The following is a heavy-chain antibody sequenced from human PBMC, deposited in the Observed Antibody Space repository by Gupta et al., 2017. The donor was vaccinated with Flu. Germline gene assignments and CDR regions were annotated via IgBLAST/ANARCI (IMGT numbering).Heavy chain of an antibody. Sequence: EVQLLESGGGLVQPGGSLRLSCAASGFTFSRYAMSWARQAPGKGLGWVSAISGSGGSTYYADSVKGRFTISRDNSKNTLYLQMNSLRAEDTAVYYCAKDRRSGSHGGAYYFDYWGQGTLVTVSS. D-gene: IGHD1-26*01. CDR3: AKDRRSGSHGGAYYFDY. V-gene: IGHV3-23*01. CDR2: ISGSGGST. CDR1: GFTFSRYA. J-gene: IGHJ4*02.